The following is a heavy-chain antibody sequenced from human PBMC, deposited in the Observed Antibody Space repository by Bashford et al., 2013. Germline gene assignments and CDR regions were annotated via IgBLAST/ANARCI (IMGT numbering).Heavy chain of an antibody. CDR2: LFYTGNT. J-gene: IGHJ5*02. V-gene: IGHV4-39*07. Sequence: SETLSLTCSVSDASISSSNSWWGWIRQPPGKGLEWIGSLFYTGNTYYNPSLKSRVAISVDTSKNQFSLKLTYVTAADTAVYYCARTYGSGSNNWFDPWGQGTLVTVSS. CDR1: DASISSSNSW. CDR3: ARTYGSGSNNWFDP. D-gene: IGHD3-10*01.